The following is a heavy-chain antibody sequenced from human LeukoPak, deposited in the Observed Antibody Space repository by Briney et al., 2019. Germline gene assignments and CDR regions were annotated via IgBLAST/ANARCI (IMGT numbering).Heavy chain of an antibody. CDR3: AREEDGVTDDAFDI. D-gene: IGHD2-21*02. J-gene: IGHJ3*02. CDR1: GDSISTYY. Sequence: PSETLSLTCTVSGDSISTYYWSWLRQPPGKGLEWIGYIHYSGSTSSNPSLKSRVTISVDTSKNQLSLKLISVTTADTAVYYCAREEDGVTDDAFDIWGQGTMVTVSS. V-gene: IGHV4-59*01. CDR2: IHYSGST.